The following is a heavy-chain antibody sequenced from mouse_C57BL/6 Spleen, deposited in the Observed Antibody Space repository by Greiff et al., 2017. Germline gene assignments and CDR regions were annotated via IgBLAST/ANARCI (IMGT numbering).Heavy chain of an antibody. CDR1: GYTFTDYE. Sequence: VKLQQSGAELVRPGASVTLSCKASGYTFTDYEMHWVKQTPVHGLEWIGAIDPETGGTAYNQKFKGKAILTADKSSSTAYMELRSLTSEDSAVYYCTKNYGRSYGDYAMDYWGQGTSVTVSS. V-gene: IGHV1-15*01. J-gene: IGHJ4*01. CDR2: IDPETGGT. CDR3: TKNYGRSYGDYAMDY. D-gene: IGHD1-1*01.